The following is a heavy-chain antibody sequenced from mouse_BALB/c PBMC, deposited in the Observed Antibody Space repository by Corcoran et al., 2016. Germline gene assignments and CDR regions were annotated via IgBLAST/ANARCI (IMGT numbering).Heavy chain of an antibody. CDR3: AGGPLTYAMNY. CDR1: GYTFSSYW. CDR2: ILPGSGST. J-gene: IGHJ4*01. Sequence: QVQLQQSGAELMKPGASVKISCKATGYTFSSYWIEWVKQRPGHGLEWIGEILPGSGSTNYNEKFKGKATFTADTSSNTAYMQLSSLTSEDSAVYYCAGGPLTYAMNYWGQGTSVTVSS. D-gene: IGHD1-2*01. V-gene: IGHV1-9*01.